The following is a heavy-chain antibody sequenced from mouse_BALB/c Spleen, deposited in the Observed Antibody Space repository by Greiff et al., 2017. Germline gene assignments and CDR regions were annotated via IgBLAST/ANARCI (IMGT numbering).Heavy chain of an antibody. CDR3: TLQLGRYYYAMDY. Sequence: QVQLKQSGAELVKPGASVKLSCKASGYTFTSYYMYWVKQRPGQGLEWIGEINPSYGGTNFNEKFKSKATLTVDKSSSTAYMQLSSLTSEDSAVYYCTLQLGRYYYAMDYWGQGTSVTVSS. V-gene: IGHV1S81*02. CDR1: GYTFTSYY. D-gene: IGHD4-1*02. CDR2: INPSYGGT. J-gene: IGHJ4*01.